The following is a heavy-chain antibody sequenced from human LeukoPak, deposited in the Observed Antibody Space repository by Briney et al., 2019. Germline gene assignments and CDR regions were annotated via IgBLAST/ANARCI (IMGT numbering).Heavy chain of an antibody. V-gene: IGHV3-23*01. CDR1: GFTFSSYA. CDR2: ISGSGGST. J-gene: IGHJ4*02. Sequence: GGSLRLSCAASGFTFSSYAMSWVRQAPGKGLEWVSAISGSGGSTYYADSVKGRFSISRDNSKNTLYLQMNSLRAEDTAVYYCAKDQDFWSGYYTNWGQGTLVTVSS. CDR3: AKDQDFWSGYYTN. D-gene: IGHD3-3*01.